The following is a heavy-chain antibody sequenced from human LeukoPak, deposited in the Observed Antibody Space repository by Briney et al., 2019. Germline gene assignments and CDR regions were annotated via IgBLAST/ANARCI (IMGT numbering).Heavy chain of an antibody. D-gene: IGHD6-13*01. J-gene: IGHJ5*02. CDR2: IKSETDGGTT. CDR3: AKSPFSVAAPDWFDP. Sequence: GGSLRLSCAASGFTFSNAWMSWVRQAPGKGLEWVGRIKSETDGGTTDYAAPVKGRFTISRDDSKNTLYLQMNSLRAEDTAVYYCAKSPFSVAAPDWFDPWGQGTLVTVSS. CDR1: GFTFSNAW. V-gene: IGHV3-15*01.